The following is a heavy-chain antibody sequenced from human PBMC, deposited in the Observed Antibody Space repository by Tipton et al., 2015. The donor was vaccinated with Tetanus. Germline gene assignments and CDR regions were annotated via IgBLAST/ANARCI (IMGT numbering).Heavy chain of an antibody. V-gene: IGHV5-51*01. CDR3: ARRRSAVLSGSYHWYFDL. CDR1: GYNFSHHS. CDR2: VDPRDSQT. Sequence: QSGAEVKKPGESLKISCQGSGYNFSHHSIGWVRQMPGRGLEWMGIVDPRDSQTTYGPSFQGQVTISADRSISTAYVQWSSLKTSDTGIYYCARRRSAVLSGSYHWYFDLWGRGTLVGVSS. J-gene: IGHJ2*01. D-gene: IGHD3-3*01.